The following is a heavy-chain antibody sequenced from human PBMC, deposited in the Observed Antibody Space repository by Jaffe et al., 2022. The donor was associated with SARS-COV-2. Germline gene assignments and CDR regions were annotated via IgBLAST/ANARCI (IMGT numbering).Heavy chain of an antibody. CDR3: ARTALQRYCSGGSCYDYFDY. J-gene: IGHJ4*02. CDR1: GFTVSSNY. Sequence: EVQLVESGGGLVQPGGSLRLSCAASGFTVSSNYMSWVRQAPGKGLEWVSVIYSGGSTYYADSVKGRFTISRDNSKNTLYLQMNSLRAEDTAVYYCARTALQRYCSGGSCYDYFDYWGQGTLVTVSS. D-gene: IGHD2-15*01. CDR2: IYSGGST. V-gene: IGHV3-66*02.